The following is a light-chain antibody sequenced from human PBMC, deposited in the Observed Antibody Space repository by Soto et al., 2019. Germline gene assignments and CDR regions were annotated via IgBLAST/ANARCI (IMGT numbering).Light chain of an antibody. V-gene: IGKV1-39*01. CDR1: QSISTY. CDR3: QQLSRYPLT. CDR2: AAS. J-gene: IGKJ4*01. Sequence: DIQMTQSPSSLSASVGDRVTITCRASQSISTYLNWYHQKPGKAPKLLIYAASSLQSGVPSRFSGSGSGTDFTLTISSLQPEDFATYYCQQLSRYPLTFGGGTKVDIK.